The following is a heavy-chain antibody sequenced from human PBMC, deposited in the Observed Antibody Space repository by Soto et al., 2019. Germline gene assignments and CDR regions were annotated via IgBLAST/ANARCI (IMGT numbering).Heavy chain of an antibody. J-gene: IGHJ2*01. CDR3: ARVSRAQGYFDL. Sequence: VQLVESGGGVVQPGRSLRLSCAASGFTFSSYGMHWVRQAPGKGLEWVAVIWYDGSNKYYADSVKGRFTISRDNSKNTLYLQMNSLRAEDTAVYYCARVSRAQGYFDLWGRGTLVTVSS. CDR1: GFTFSSYG. V-gene: IGHV3-33*01. CDR2: IWYDGSNK.